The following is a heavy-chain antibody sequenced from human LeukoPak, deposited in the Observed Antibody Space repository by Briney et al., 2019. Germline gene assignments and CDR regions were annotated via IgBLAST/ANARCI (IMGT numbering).Heavy chain of an antibody. V-gene: IGHV4-34*01. D-gene: IGHD4-23*01. CDR3: ARAPYDYGGNSGVWFDP. CDR2: INHSGST. J-gene: IGHJ5*02. Sequence: SETLSLTCAVYGGSFSGYYWSWIRQPPGKGLEWIGEINHSGSTNYNPSLKSRVTISVDTSKNQFSLKLSSVTAADTAVYYCARAPYDYGGNSGVWFDPWGQGTLVTVSS. CDR1: GGSFSGYY.